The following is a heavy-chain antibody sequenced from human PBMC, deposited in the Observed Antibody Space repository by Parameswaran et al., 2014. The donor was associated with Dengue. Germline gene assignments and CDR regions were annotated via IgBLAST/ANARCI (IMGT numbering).Heavy chain of an antibody. Sequence: VRQAPGKGLEWVANIKQDGSEKYYVDSVKGRFTISRDNAKNSLYLQMNSLRAEDTAVYYCARIANWGIFDYWGQGTLVTVSS. J-gene: IGHJ4*02. V-gene: IGHV3-7*03. D-gene: IGHD7-27*01. CDR3: ARIANWGIFDY. CDR2: IKQDGSEK.